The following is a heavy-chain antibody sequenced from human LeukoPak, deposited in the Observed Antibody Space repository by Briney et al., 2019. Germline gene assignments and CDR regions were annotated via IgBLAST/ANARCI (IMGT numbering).Heavy chain of an antibody. CDR1: GGTFSSYA. J-gene: IGHJ4*02. CDR3: AGAFYYGSGGYI. D-gene: IGHD3-10*01. CDR2: IIPIFGTA. V-gene: IGHV1-69*13. Sequence: AASVKVSCKASGGTFSSYAISWVRQAPGQGLEWMGGIIPIFGTANYAQKFQGRVTITADESTSTAYMELSSLRSEDTAVYYCAGAFYYGSGGYIWGQGTLVTVSS.